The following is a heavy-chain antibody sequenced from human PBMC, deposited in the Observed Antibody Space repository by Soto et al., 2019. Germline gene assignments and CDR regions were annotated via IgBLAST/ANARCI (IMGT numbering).Heavy chain of an antibody. J-gene: IGHJ4*02. V-gene: IGHV4-39*01. D-gene: IGHD6-13*01. CDR1: GGSISSSSFY. CDR3: ASPSIAAAGTAFDY. Sequence: SETLSLTCTVSGGSISSSSFYWGWIRQPPGKGLEWIGSIFYSGSTYYNPSLRSRLTISVDTSKNRFSLKLSSVTAADTAVYYCASPSIAAAGTAFDYWGQGTLVTVSS. CDR2: IFYSGST.